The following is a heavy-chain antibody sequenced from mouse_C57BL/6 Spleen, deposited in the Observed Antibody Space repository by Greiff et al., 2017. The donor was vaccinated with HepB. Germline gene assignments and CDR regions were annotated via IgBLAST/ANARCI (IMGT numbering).Heavy chain of an antibody. CDR1: GFTFSDYG. CDR2: ISSGSSTI. V-gene: IGHV5-17*01. Sequence: EVKLMESGGGLVKPGGSLKLSCAASGFTFSDYGMHWVRQAPEKGLEWVAYISSGSSTIYYADTVKGRFTISRDNSKNTLFLQMTSLRSEDTAIYYFARKLWDYWGQGTTLTVAS. D-gene: IGHD4-1*01. J-gene: IGHJ2*01. CDR3: ARKLWDY.